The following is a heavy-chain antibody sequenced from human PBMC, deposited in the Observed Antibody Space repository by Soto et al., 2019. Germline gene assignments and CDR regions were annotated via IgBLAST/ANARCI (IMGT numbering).Heavy chain of an antibody. Sequence: GGALRHSLGGTGFNFRTYSMKWGRQGPGKGLEWVSYISSSSTTIYYADSVKGRFTISRDNAKNSLYLQMNSLRAEDTAVYYCAKGGAQLLHYNWFDPWGQGTLVTVSS. J-gene: IGHJ5*02. V-gene: IGHV3-48*01. CDR1: GFNFRTYS. CDR3: AKGGAQLLHYNWFDP. D-gene: IGHD2-2*01. CDR2: ISSSSTTI.